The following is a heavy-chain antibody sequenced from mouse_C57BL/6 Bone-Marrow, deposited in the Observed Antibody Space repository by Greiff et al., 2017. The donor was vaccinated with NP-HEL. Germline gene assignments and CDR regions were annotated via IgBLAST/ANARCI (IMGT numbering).Heavy chain of an antibody. D-gene: IGHD1-1*01. J-gene: IGHJ2*01. CDR3: ASYYYGSSLDY. V-gene: IGHV5-6*01. CDR2: ISSGGSYT. Sequence: EVQRVESGGDLVKPGGSLKLSCAASGFTFSSYGMSWVRQTPDKRLEWVATISSGGSYTYYPDSVKGRFTISRDNAKNTLYLQMSSLKSEDTAMYYCASYYYGSSLDYWGQGTTLTVSS. CDR1: GFTFSSYG.